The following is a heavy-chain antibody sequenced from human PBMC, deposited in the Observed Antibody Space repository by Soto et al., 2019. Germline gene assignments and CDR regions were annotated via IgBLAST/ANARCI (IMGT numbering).Heavy chain of an antibody. CDR3: ARSYYYDSSGPLG. V-gene: IGHV1-2*02. CDR1: GYTFTGYY. D-gene: IGHD3-22*01. Sequence: ASVKVSCKASGYTFTGYYMHWVRQAPGQGLEWMGWINPNSGGTNYAQKFQGRVTMTRDTSISTAYMELSRLRSDDTAVYNCARSYYYDSSGPLGWGQGTLVTVSS. CDR2: INPNSGGT. J-gene: IGHJ4*02.